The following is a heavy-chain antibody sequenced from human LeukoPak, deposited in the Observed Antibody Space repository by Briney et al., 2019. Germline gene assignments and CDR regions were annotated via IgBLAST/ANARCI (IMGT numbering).Heavy chain of an antibody. CDR1: GGSFSGYY. Sequence: SETLSLTCAVYGGSFSGYYWSWIRQPPGKGLEWIGEINHSGSTNYNPSLKSRVTISVDTSKNQFSLKLSSVTAADTAVYYCASTMTKVTQNTYTTDYWGQGTLVTVSS. V-gene: IGHV4-34*01. CDR2: INHSGST. D-gene: IGHD4-17*01. CDR3: ASTMTKVTQNTYTTDY. J-gene: IGHJ4*02.